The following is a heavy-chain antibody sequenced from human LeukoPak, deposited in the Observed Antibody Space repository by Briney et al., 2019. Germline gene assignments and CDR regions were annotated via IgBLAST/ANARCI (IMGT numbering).Heavy chain of an antibody. D-gene: IGHD1-26*01. V-gene: IGHV3-23*01. CDR1: GFTSSSYA. Sequence: GGSLRLSCAASGFTSSSYAMSWVRQAPGKGLEWVSAISGSGGSTYYADSVKGRFTISRDNSKNTLYLQMNSLRAEDTAVYYCAKALVGATTTTSFDYWGQGTLVTVSS. J-gene: IGHJ4*02. CDR3: AKALVGATTTTSFDY. CDR2: ISGSGGST.